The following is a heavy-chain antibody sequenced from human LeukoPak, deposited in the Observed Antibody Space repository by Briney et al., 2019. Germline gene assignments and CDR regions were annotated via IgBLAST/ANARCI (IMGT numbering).Heavy chain of an antibody. Sequence: SETLSLTCTVSGGSISSSSYYWGWIRQPPGKGLEWIGSIYYSGSTYYNPSLKSRVTISVDTSKNQFSLKLSSVTAADTAVYYCATYGDYSFDVWGQGTMVTVSS. J-gene: IGHJ3*01. CDR2: IYYSGST. CDR1: GGSISSSSYY. D-gene: IGHD4-17*01. V-gene: IGHV4-39*01. CDR3: ATYGDYSFDV.